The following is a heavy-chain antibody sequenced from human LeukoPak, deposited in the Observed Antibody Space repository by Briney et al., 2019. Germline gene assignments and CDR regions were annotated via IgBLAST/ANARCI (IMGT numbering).Heavy chain of an antibody. V-gene: IGHV4-34*01. Sequence: SETLSLTCAVYGGSFSGYYWSWIRQPPGKGLEWIGEINHSGSTNYNPSLKSRVTISVDTSKNQFSLKLSSVTAADTAVYYCARGHPESHSSSWGSPEVYYFDCWGQGTLVTVSS. J-gene: IGHJ4*02. CDR1: GGSFSGYY. CDR3: ARGHPESHSSSWGSPEVYYFDC. D-gene: IGHD6-13*01. CDR2: INHSGST.